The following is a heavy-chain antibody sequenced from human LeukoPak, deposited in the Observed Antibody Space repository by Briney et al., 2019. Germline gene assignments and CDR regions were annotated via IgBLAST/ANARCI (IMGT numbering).Heavy chain of an antibody. D-gene: IGHD2-21*01. J-gene: IGHJ4*02. CDR1: GLTFGDYY. Sequence: GGSLRLSCAASGLTFGDYYMNWIRQTPEKVLEWLSYISSNGHTRYYADSVKGRFTISRDNAKNSLYLQMTSLRAEDTAMYFCASHSVGVLPIATFDYWGQGTLVTVSS. V-gene: IGHV3-11*04. CDR2: ISSNGHTR. CDR3: ASHSVGVLPIATFDY.